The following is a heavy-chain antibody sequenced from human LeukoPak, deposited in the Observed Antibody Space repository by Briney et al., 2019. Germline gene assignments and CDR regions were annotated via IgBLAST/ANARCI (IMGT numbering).Heavy chain of an antibody. V-gene: IGHV3-23*01. J-gene: IGHJ4*02. CDR3: AKDFVGWYAFDY. CDR1: GFTFSSYG. D-gene: IGHD6-19*01. CDR2: ISTSGGST. Sequence: GGTLRLSCAASGFTFSSYGMSWVRQAPGKGLEWVSAISTSGGSTYYADSVKGRFTISRDNSKNTLSLQMNSLRAEDAAVYYCAKDFVGWYAFDYWGQGTLVTVSS.